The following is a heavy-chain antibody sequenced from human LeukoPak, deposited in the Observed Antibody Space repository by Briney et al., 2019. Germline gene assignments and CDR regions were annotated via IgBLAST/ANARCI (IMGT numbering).Heavy chain of an antibody. CDR2: INPNSGGT. J-gene: IGHJ4*02. CDR3: ARVKVDCSGGSCYSDQLPLFDY. D-gene: IGHD2-15*01. CDR1: GYTSTGYY. Sequence: ASVKVSCKASGYTSTGYYMHWVRQAPGQGLEWMGRINPNSGGTNYAQKFQGRVTMTRDTSISTAYMELSRLRSDDTAVYYCARVKVDCSGGSCYSDQLPLFDYWGQGTLVTVSS. V-gene: IGHV1-2*06.